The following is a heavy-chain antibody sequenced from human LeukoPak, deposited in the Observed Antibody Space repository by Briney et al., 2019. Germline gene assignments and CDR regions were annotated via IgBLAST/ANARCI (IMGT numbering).Heavy chain of an antibody. Sequence: GESLKISCKGSGHSFTSYWIGWGRQMPGKGLGWVGIIYPGDSDTRYSPSFQGQVTISADKSISTAYLQWSSLKASDTAMSYCARLGRYYYYGSGSYYQNWFDPWGQGTLVTVSS. CDR2: IYPGDSDT. D-gene: IGHD3-10*01. CDR3: ARLGRYYYYGSGSYYQNWFDP. J-gene: IGHJ5*02. CDR1: GHSFTSYW. V-gene: IGHV5-51*01.